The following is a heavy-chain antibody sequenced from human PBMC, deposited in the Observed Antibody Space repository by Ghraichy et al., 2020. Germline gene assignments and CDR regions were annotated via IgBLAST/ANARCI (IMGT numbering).Heavy chain of an antibody. D-gene: IGHD3-22*01. CDR3: AKDIYYYDSSGYYLGGNFDY. Sequence: GGSLRLSCAASGFTFDDYAMHWVRQAPGKGLEWVSGISWNSGSIGYADSVKGRFTISRDNAKNSLYLQMNSLRAEDTALYYCAKDIYYYDSSGYYLGGNFDYWGQRTLVTVSS. J-gene: IGHJ4*02. V-gene: IGHV3-9*01. CDR1: GFTFDDYA. CDR2: ISWNSGSI.